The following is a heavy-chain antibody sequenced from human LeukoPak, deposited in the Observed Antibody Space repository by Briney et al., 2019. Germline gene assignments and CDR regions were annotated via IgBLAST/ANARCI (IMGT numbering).Heavy chain of an antibody. CDR3: AYRLHHFDY. V-gene: IGHV4-34*01. J-gene: IGHJ4*02. Sequence: NSSETLSLTCAVYGGSFSGYHWSWIRQPPGKGLEWIGEINHSGSTNYNPSLKSRVTISVDTSKNQFSLKLSSVTAADTAVYYCAYRLHHFDYWGQGTLVTVSS. CDR2: INHSGST. D-gene: IGHD4-11*01. CDR1: GGSFSGYH.